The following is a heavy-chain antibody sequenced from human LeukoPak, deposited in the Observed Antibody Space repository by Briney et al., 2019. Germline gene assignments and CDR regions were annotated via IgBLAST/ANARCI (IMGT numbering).Heavy chain of an antibody. Sequence: GASVKVSCKASGYTFTNYYIHWVRQAPGQGLEWMGIINPSGGSTSYAQKFQGRVTMTRDTSTSTVYMELSSLRSEDTAVYYCAIARYYYDSSGTGGGFWGQGTMVTVSS. D-gene: IGHD3-22*01. CDR2: INPSGGST. CDR1: GYTFTNYY. V-gene: IGHV1-46*01. J-gene: IGHJ3*01. CDR3: AIARYYYDSSGTGGGF.